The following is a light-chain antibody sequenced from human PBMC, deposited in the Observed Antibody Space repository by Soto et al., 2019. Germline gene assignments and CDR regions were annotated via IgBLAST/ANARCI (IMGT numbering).Light chain of an antibody. V-gene: IGKV1-8*01. J-gene: IGKJ4*01. CDR2: AAS. CDR3: QQYNNCPL. Sequence: AIRMTQSPSSLSASTGDRVTITCRASQGISSYLAWYQQKPGKAPKLLIYAASTLQSGVPSRFSGSGSGTDFTLTISCLQSEDFATYYCQQYNNCPLFGGGTKVEIK. CDR1: QGISSY.